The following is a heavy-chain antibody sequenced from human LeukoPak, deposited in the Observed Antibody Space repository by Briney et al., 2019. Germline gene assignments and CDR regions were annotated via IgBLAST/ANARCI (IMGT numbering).Heavy chain of an antibody. V-gene: IGHV1-24*01. Sequence: ASVKVSCKVSGYTLTELSMHWVRQAPGKGLGWMGGFDPEDGETIYAQKFQGRVTMTEDTSTDTAYMELSSLRSEDTAVYYCATDQKISGLYYYGSGRAFDIWGQGTMVTVSP. CDR1: GYTLTELS. D-gene: IGHD3-10*01. J-gene: IGHJ3*02. CDR3: ATDQKISGLYYYGSGRAFDI. CDR2: FDPEDGET.